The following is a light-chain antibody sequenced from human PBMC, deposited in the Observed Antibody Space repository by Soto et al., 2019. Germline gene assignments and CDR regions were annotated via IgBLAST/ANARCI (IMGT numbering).Light chain of an antibody. J-gene: IGLJ1*01. Sequence: QSVLTQPASVSGSLGQSITISCTGTSSDVGGFNYVSWYQQHPGKAPKLMIYEVSNRPSGVSNRFSGSKSGNTASLTISGLQAEAEADYYCSSYTSSSTYVFGSGTKATVL. CDR3: SSYTSSSTYV. CDR2: EVS. CDR1: SSDVGGFNY. V-gene: IGLV2-14*01.